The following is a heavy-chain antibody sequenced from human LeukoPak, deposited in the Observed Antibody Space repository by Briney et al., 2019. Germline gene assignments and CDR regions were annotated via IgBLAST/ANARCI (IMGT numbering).Heavy chain of an antibody. V-gene: IGHV4-30-4*07. CDR2: IDYSGST. CDR3: ASAGGGGDWFDP. D-gene: IGHD2-8*02. Sequence: SQTLSLTCAVSGGSISSGGYSWSWIRQPPGKGLEWIGYIDYSGSTYYNPSLKSRVTISVDTSKNQFSLNLTSVTAADTAVYYCASAGGGGDWFDPWGQGTLVTVSS. J-gene: IGHJ5*02. CDR1: GGSISSGGYS.